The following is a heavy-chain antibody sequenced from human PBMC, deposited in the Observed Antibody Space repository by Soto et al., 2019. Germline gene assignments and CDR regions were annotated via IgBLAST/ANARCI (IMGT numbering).Heavy chain of an antibody. CDR1: WYSFPSYW. J-gene: IGHJ4*01. V-gene: IGHV5-51*01. CDR3: ARSAYDVDRALEY. Sequence: GEALKISWQGSWYSFPSYWIAWVRQIPGKGLEWMGIIYPGDSDTRYSPSFQGQVTISADKSISTVYLQWSSLKASDTAMYYCARSAYDVDRALEYWGQGTLVTVSS. CDR2: IYPGDSDT. D-gene: IGHD5-18*01.